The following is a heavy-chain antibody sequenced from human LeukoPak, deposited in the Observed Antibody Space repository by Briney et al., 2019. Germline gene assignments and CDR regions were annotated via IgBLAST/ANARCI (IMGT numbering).Heavy chain of an antibody. V-gene: IGHV3-23*01. Sequence: GGSLRLSCAASEFTFSSYAMSWVRQAPGKGLEWVSSISGSGGSTYYADSVKGRFTISRDNSKNTLYLQMNSLRAEDTAVYYCARDLYSSSWNFDYWGQGTLVTVSS. D-gene: IGHD6-13*01. CDR3: ARDLYSSSWNFDY. CDR1: EFTFSSYA. J-gene: IGHJ4*02. CDR2: ISGSGGST.